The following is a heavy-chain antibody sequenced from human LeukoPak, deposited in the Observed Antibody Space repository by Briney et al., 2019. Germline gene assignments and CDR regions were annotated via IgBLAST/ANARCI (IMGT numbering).Heavy chain of an antibody. CDR1: GFTFSSYA. CDR3: ARAVYGGKGDNWFDP. CDR2: ISGSGGST. D-gene: IGHD4-23*01. V-gene: IGHV3-23*01. J-gene: IGHJ5*02. Sequence: PGGSLRLSCAASGFTFSSYAMSWVRQAPGKGLEWVSAISGSGGSTYYADSVKGRFTISRDNSKNTLYLQMNSLRAEDTAVCYCARAVYGGKGDNWFDPWGQGTLVTVSS.